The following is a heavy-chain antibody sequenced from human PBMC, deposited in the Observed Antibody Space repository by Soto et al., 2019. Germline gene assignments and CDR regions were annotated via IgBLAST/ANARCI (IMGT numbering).Heavy chain of an antibody. J-gene: IGHJ4*02. CDR3: AREDGDFVYVH. CDR2: VFFTGST. V-gene: IGHV4-59*01. Sequence: SETLSLTCTVTGGSIRNYYLTWIRQSPGKGLEWIGHVFFTGSTKYSPSLESRVTISVDTSQNQFSLSLTSVTTADTAVYYCAREDGDFVYVHWGQGTLVTVSS. D-gene: IGHD4-17*01. CDR1: GGSIRNYY.